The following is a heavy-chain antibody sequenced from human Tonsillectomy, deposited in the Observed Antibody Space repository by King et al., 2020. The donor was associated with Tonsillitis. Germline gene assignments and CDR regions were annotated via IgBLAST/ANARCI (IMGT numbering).Heavy chain of an antibody. Sequence: VQLVESGGGLVQPGRSLRLSCAASGFTFDDYAMHWVRQAPGKGLGWGSSIRWSRDTIDYGDSVKGRFTISRDNAKNSLYLQMNSLRAEDTALYYCAKDSENSFGVVSYFDYWGQGTLVTVSS. CDR2: IRWSRDTI. CDR3: AKDSENSFGVVSYFDY. CDR1: GFTFDDYA. J-gene: IGHJ4*02. V-gene: IGHV3-9*01. D-gene: IGHD3-3*01.